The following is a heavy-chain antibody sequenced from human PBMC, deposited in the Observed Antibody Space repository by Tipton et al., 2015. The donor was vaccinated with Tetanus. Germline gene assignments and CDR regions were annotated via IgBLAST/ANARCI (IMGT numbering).Heavy chain of an antibody. CDR2: IWFDGSRT. V-gene: IGHV3-33*01. CDR1: GFDFMGYG. J-gene: IGHJ6*02. D-gene: IGHD5-18*01. CDR3: ARVGISQNAYSYVYHGLDV. Sequence: SLRLSCRASGFDFMGYGMHWVRRAPGKGLEWVAAIWFDGSRTEYADSVKGRFTISRDNAKNSLYLEMNSLRAEDTAVYYCARVGISQNAYSYVYHGLDVWGQGTTVTVSS.